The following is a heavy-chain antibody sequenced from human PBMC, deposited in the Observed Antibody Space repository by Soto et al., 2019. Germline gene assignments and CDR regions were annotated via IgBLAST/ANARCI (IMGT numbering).Heavy chain of an antibody. CDR1: GFTFNDYS. Sequence: EVQLVESGGVVVQPGGSLRLSCAASGFTFNDYSMHWVRQAPGKGLEWVSLTSWDGGDAYYGDSVKGRFTISRDNRKNSLYLQMNSLRTEDTALYYCAKDVSSRLLLRIDCWGQGTLVTVSS. D-gene: IGHD2-21*01. CDR2: TSWDGGDA. V-gene: IGHV3-43*01. J-gene: IGHJ4*02. CDR3: AKDVSSRLLLRIDC.